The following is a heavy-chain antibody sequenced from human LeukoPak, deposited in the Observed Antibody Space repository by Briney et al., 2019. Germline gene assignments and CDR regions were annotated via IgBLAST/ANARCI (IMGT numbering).Heavy chain of an antibody. V-gene: IGHV5-51*01. CDR2: IYPGDSRT. D-gene: IGHD1-14*01. CDR1: AYIFSTYW. J-gene: IGHJ5*02. Sequence: GESLKISCQGSAYIFSTYWIGWVRQMPGKGLEWMAVIYPGDSRTRYNPSFQGQVTISADKTISTAYLQWSSLKASDTAMYYCACRKFGSPWFDPWGQGTLVTVSS. CDR3: ACRKFGSPWFDP.